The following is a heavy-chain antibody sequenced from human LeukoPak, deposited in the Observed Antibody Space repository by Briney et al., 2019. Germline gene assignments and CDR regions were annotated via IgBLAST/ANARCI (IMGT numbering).Heavy chain of an antibody. D-gene: IGHD3-3*01. J-gene: IGHJ4*02. V-gene: IGHV4-30-2*01. CDR1: GGSISSGGYY. CDR2: IYHSGST. CDR3: ARTTRWGYDQP. Sequence: PSETLSLTCTVSGGSISSGGYYWSWIRQPPGKGLEWIGYIYHSGSTYYNPSLKSRVTISVDRSKNQFSLKLSSVTAADTAVYYCARTTRWGYDQPWGQGTLVTVSS.